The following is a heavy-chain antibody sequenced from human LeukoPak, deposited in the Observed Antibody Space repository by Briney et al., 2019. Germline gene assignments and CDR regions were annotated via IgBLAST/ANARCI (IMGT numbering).Heavy chain of an antibody. J-gene: IGHJ3*02. V-gene: IGHV4-31*03. CDR1: GVSISSGGYY. D-gene: IGHD2-15*01. CDR3: ARRRVVVASTDGASGAFDI. Sequence: SETLSLTCTVSGVSISSGGYYWSWIRQHPGKGLEWIGYIYYSGSTYYNPSLRSRVTISVDTSKNQFSLKLSSVTAADTAVYFCARRRVVVASTDGASGAFDIWGQGALVTVSS. CDR2: IYYSGST.